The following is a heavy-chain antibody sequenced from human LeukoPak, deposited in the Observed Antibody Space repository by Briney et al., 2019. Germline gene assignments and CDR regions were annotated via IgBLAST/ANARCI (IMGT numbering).Heavy chain of an antibody. D-gene: IGHD2-8*01. CDR2: IIPMFGTA. CDR1: GGTFGSYA. V-gene: IGHV1-69*05. CDR3: AGGGVATTLSTKYMHV. Sequence: SVKVSCKASGGTFGSYAISWVRQAPGQGLEWMGGIIPMFGTAKYTQKFQGRVTFTTDESTSTAYMELSSLRSEDTAVFYCAGGGVATTLSTKYMHVWGKGTTVTVSS. J-gene: IGHJ6*03.